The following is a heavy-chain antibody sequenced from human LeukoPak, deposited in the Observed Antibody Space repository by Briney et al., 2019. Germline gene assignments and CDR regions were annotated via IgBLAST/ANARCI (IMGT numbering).Heavy chain of an antibody. J-gene: IGHJ6*03. CDR2: IIPIFGTA. V-gene: IGHV1-69*05. CDR3: ARSEYCGGDCYPYYYYYYMDV. D-gene: IGHD2-21*02. CDR1: GGTFSSYA. Sequence: GASVKVSCKASGGTFSSYAISWVRQAPGQGLEWMGWIIPIFGTANSAQKFQGRVTITTDESTSTAYMELSSLRSEDTAVYYCARSEYCGGDCYPYYYYYYMDVWGKGTTVTVSS.